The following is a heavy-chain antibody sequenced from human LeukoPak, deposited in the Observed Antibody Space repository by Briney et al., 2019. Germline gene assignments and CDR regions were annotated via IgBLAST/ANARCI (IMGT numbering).Heavy chain of an antibody. V-gene: IGHV3-9*01. CDR3: VKDRRYSYGYGLDY. Sequence: GGSLRLSCAASGFTFDDYAMHWVRQAPGKGLEWVSGISWNSAGINYGDSVKGRFTISRDNAKNSLYLQMNSLRPEDTALYYCVKDRRYSYGYGLDYWGQGTLVTVSS. J-gene: IGHJ4*02. CDR1: GFTFDDYA. CDR2: ISWNSAGI. D-gene: IGHD5-18*01.